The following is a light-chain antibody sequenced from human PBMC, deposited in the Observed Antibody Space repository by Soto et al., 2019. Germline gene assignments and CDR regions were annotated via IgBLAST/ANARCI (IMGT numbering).Light chain of an antibody. CDR3: QQYKNWPRT. J-gene: IGKJ2*01. V-gene: IGKV3-15*01. CDR2: GAS. Sequence: EIVMTQSPATLSVSPGERATLSCRASQSVSSNLAWYQQKPGQAPRLLIYGASTRATGIPARFSGSGSGTEFTLTISSLQSEDFAVYYCQQYKNWPRTFGQGTKQEIK. CDR1: QSVSSN.